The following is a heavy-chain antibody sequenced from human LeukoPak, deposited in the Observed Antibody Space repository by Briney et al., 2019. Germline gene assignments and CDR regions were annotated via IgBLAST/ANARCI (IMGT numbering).Heavy chain of an antibody. CDR2: IYHSGST. J-gene: IGHJ5*02. CDR3: ARVGGIVGANWFDP. V-gene: IGHV4-30-2*01. Sequence: SETLSLTCAVSGGSISSGGYSWSWIRQPPGKGLEWIGYIYHSGSTYYNPSLKSRVTISVDRSKNQFSLKLSSVTAADTAVYYCARVGGIVGANWFDPWGQGTLVTASS. CDR1: GGSISSGGYS. D-gene: IGHD1-26*01.